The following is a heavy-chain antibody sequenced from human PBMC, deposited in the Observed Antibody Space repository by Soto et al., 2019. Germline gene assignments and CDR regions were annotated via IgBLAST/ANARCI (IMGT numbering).Heavy chain of an antibody. CDR1: GGTFSSYA. CDR3: ARDRGYCSSTSCYMDAFDI. Sequence: GASVKVSCKASGGTFSSYAISWVRQAPGQGLEWMGGIIPNSGGTNYAQKFQGWVTMTRDTSISTAYMELSRLRSDDTAVYYCARDRGYCSSTSCYMDAFDIWGQGTMVTVSS. J-gene: IGHJ3*02. D-gene: IGHD2-2*02. CDR2: IIPNSGGT. V-gene: IGHV1-2*04.